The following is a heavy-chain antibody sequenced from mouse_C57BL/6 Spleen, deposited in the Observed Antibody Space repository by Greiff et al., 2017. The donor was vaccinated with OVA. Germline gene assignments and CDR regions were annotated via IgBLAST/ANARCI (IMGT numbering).Heavy chain of an antibody. V-gene: IGHV1-20*01. CDR1: GYSFTGYF. D-gene: IGHD1-1*01. CDR2: INPYNGDT. J-gene: IGHJ2*01. CDR3: ARSTTVVCDY. Sequence: EVQLQQSGPELVKPGASVKISCKASGYSFTGYFMNWVMQSHGQSLEWIGRINPYNGDTFYNQKFKGKATLTVDKSSSTAHMELRSLTSEDSAVYYCARSTTVVCDYWGQGTTLTVSS.